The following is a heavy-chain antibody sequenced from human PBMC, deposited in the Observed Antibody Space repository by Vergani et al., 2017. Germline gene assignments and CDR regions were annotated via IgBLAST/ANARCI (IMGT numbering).Heavy chain of an antibody. V-gene: IGHV4-4*03. CDR1: GGSISSSNW. CDR3: ARVGVATIKGGWFDP. CDR2: IYHSGST. J-gene: IGHJ5*02. Sequence: QVQLQESGPGLVKPPGTLSLTCAVSGGSISSSNWWSLVRQPPGKGLEWIGVIYHSGSTNYNPSLKSRVTISVDKSKNQFSLKLSSVTAADTAVYYCARVGVATIKGGWFDPWGQGTLVTVSS. D-gene: IGHD5-12*01.